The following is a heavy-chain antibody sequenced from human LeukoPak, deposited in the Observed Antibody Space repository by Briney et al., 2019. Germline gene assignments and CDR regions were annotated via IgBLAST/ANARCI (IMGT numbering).Heavy chain of an antibody. V-gene: IGHV3-33*01. CDR3: ARSRDYGGGYFDY. CDR1: GFTSNTYH. Sequence: GGSLRLSCAASGFTSNTYHMYWVRQGPGKGLEWVAVMWSDGNTKYYADSVKGRFSISGDSSDNTLYLQMNSLTAEDTAVYYCARSRDYGGGYFDYWGQGTLVTVSS. CDR2: MWSDGNTK. J-gene: IGHJ4*02. D-gene: IGHD4-23*01.